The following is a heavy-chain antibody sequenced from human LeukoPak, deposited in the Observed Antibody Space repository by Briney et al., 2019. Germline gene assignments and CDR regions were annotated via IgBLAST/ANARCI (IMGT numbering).Heavy chain of an antibody. J-gene: IGHJ6*03. CDR1: GGSFSGYY. V-gene: IGHV4-34*01. CDR2: INHSGST. D-gene: IGHD5-18*01. CDR3: ARVGYSYVINDWSRTGLGAYPTKYYYHMDV. Sequence: SETLSLTCAVYGGSFSGYYWSWIRQPPGKGLEWIGEINHSGSTNYNPSLKSRVTISGDTSKNQFSLKLSSVTAAGTVVYFCARVGYSYVINDWSRTGLGAYPTKYYYHMDVWGKGTTVTVSS.